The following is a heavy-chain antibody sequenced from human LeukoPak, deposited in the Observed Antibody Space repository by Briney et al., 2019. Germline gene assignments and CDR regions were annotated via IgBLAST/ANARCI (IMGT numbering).Heavy chain of an antibody. V-gene: IGHV3-21*01. J-gene: IGHJ3*02. CDR3: ARVSILIVPYYAFDI. D-gene: IGHD2/OR15-2a*01. CDR2: ISSSSNYI. Sequence: GGSLRLSCAASGFSFSSYSMKWVRQTPGKGLEWVASISSSSNYIYYADSVKGRFTISRDNAKNSLYLQMNSLRAEDTAVYYCARVSILIVPYYAFDIWGQGTMVTVSS. CDR1: GFSFSSYS.